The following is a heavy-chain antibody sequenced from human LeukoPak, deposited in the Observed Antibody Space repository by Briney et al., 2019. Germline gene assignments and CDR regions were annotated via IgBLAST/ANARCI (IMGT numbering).Heavy chain of an antibody. V-gene: IGHV1-69*01. J-gene: IGHJ4*02. CDR2: IIPIFGTA. D-gene: IGHD3-22*01. CDR1: GGTFSSYA. Sequence: SVKVSCKASGGTFSSYAISWVRQAPGQGLEWMGGIIPIFGTANYAQKFQGRVTITADESTSTAYMELSSLRSEDTAVYYCARGSINYNSGGYYDNPPLDYWGQGTLVTVSS. CDR3: ARGSINYNSGGYYDNPPLDY.